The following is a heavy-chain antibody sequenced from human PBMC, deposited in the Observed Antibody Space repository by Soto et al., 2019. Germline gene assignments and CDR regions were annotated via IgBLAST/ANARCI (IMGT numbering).Heavy chain of an antibody. Sequence: QVQRVESGGGVVQPGRSQRLSCAASGFTFSSYAMYWVRQAPGKGLEWVAVISYDGHNKYYADSVKGRFTISRDNSKNTLYMQMNSLRAEDTAVYYCARAGGDGGSCYTLVGLRYGMDVWGQGTTVTVSS. J-gene: IGHJ6*02. CDR1: GFTFSSYA. CDR2: ISYDGHNK. D-gene: IGHD2-15*01. CDR3: ARAGGDGGSCYTLVGLRYGMDV. V-gene: IGHV3-30-3*01.